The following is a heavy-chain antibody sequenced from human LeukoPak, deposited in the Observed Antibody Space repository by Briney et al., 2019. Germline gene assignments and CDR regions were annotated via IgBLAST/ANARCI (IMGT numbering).Heavy chain of an antibody. CDR1: GFIFRNAW. V-gene: IGHV3-15*01. CDR2: IKSKTDGGTT. CDR3: ARDPLDISRWANAFDI. Sequence: KPGGSLRLSCGGSGFIFRNAWMSWVRQAPGKGLEWVGRIKSKTDGGTTDYAAPVKGRFTISRDNAKNTLHLQMNGLRPDDTAVYYCARDPLDISRWANAFDIWGQGTLVTVSS. D-gene: IGHD2-2*03. J-gene: IGHJ3*02.